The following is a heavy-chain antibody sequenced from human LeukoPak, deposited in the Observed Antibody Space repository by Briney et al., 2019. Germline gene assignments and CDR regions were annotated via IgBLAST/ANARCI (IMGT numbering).Heavy chain of an antibody. Sequence: SVKVSCKASGGTFSSYAISWVRQAPGQGLEWMGGIIPIFGTANYAQKFQGRVTITADESTSTAYMELSSLRSEDTAVYYCARGPYSGYDVPFDYWGQGTLVTVSS. CDR1: GGTFSSYA. CDR3: ARGPYSGYDVPFDY. J-gene: IGHJ4*02. CDR2: IIPIFGTA. D-gene: IGHD5-12*01. V-gene: IGHV1-69*13.